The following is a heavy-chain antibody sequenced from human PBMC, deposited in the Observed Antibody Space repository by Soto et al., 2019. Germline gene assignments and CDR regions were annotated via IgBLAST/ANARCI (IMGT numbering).Heavy chain of an antibody. CDR2: IYYSGST. V-gene: IGHV4-59*08. CDR3: ARLSGYDPYYFDY. CDR1: GGSISSYY. D-gene: IGHD5-12*01. J-gene: IGHJ4*02. Sequence: PSETLSLTCTVSGGSISSYYWSWIRQPPGKGLEWIGYIYYSGSTNYNPSLKSRVTISVDTSKNQFSLKLSSVTAADTAVYYCARLSGYDPYYFDYWGQGTLVTVSS.